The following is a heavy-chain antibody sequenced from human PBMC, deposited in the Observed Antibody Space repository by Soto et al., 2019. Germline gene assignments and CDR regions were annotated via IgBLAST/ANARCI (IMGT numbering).Heavy chain of an antibody. D-gene: IGHD1-26*01. CDR3: ARGSRYPWFDP. CDR1: GASFNAYY. CDR2: INHSGST. J-gene: IGHJ5*02. Sequence: QVQLQQWGAGLLKPSETLSLTCAVYGASFNAYYWSWIRQPPGKGLEWIGEINHSGSTNYNPSLKSRVTISVYTSKNQFSLKLSSVTAADTAVFYCARGSRYPWFDPWGQGTLVTVSS. V-gene: IGHV4-34*01.